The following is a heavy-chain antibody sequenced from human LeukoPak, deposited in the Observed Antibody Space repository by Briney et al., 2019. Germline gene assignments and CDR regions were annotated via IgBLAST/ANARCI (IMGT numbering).Heavy chain of an antibody. V-gene: IGHV4-34*01. D-gene: IGHD3-10*01. CDR1: GGSFSGYY. CDR2: INHSGST. CDR3: ARGSPPYYYGSGSRRYFDL. J-gene: IGHJ2*01. Sequence: SETLSLTCAVYGGSFSGYYWSWIRQPPGKGLEWIGEINHSGSTNYNPSLKSRVTISVDTSKNQFSLKLSPVTAADTAVYYCARGSPPYYYGSGSRRYFDLWGRGTLVTVSS.